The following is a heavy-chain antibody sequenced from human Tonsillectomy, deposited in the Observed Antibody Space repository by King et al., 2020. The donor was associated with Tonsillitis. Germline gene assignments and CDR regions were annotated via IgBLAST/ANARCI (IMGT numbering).Heavy chain of an antibody. CDR3: ARWAGYGSGNPNAFDI. Sequence: VTLKESGPALVKPTQTLTLTCTFSGFSLSTRGMCVSWIRQPQGKALEWLARIDWDEDKYYSTSLKTRLTISKDTSKNQVVLTMTNMDPVDTATYYCARWAGYGSGNPNAFDIWGQGTMVTVSS. J-gene: IGHJ3*02. V-gene: IGHV2-70*11. CDR2: IDWDEDK. D-gene: IGHD3-10*01. CDR1: GFSLSTRGMC.